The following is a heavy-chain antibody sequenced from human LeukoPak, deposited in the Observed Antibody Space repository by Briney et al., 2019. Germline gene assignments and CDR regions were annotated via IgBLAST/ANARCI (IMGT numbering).Heavy chain of an antibody. CDR1: GFTFSTYW. D-gene: IGHD3-22*01. CDR3: SRSYYYDSSGYCGY. Sequence: PGGCLRLSCAGSGFTFSTYWMHWVRHAPGKGLVWVSRINSDGSSTTYADSVKGRFTISRDNAKNTLYLQMNSLRAEDTAVYYCSRSYYYDSSGYCGYWGQGTLVTVSS. V-gene: IGHV3-74*01. CDR2: INSDGSST. J-gene: IGHJ4*02.